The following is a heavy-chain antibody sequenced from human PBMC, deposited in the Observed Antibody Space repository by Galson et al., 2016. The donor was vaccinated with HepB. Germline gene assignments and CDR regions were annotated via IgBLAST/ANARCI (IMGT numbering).Heavy chain of an antibody. V-gene: IGHV1-69*13. D-gene: IGHD2-21*02. CDR1: GGTFSNYA. Sequence: SVKVSCKASGGTFSNYAISWVRQAPGQGLEGMGGIIPIYGRSNYAQKFQGRVPITADESTSIAYMEVSRLKSEDTAVYYRARDRVVCDRDCSTSGYFDLWGGGTLVTVSS. J-gene: IGHJ2*01. CDR2: IIPIYGRS. CDR3: ARDRVVCDRDCSTSGYFDL.